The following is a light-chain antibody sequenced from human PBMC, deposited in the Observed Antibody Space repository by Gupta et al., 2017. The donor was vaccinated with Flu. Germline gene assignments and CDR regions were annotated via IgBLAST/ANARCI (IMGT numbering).Light chain of an antibody. CDR2: DAS. CDR3: QQCANLPFT. Sequence: DIQMTQSPSSLSASVGDRVTVTCQASQDINNCLLWYQQKPGKAPKLLIYDASNLETGVPSRFSGSGSGTIFTFTISSLQPEDIATYYCQQCANLPFTFGPGTTV. J-gene: IGKJ3*01. V-gene: IGKV1-33*01. CDR1: QDINNC.